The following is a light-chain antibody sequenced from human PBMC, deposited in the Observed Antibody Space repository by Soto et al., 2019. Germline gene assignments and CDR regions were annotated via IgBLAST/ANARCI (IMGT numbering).Light chain of an antibody. CDR3: SSYTSSSTPYV. Sequence: QSALTQPASVSGSPGQSLTISCTGTSSDVGSYNLVSWFQQHPGKAPKLMIYEGNKRPSGVSNRFSGSKSGNTASLTISGLQAEDEADYYCSSYTSSSTPYVFGTGTKVTVL. J-gene: IGLJ1*01. V-gene: IGLV2-14*02. CDR2: EGN. CDR1: SSDVGSYNL.